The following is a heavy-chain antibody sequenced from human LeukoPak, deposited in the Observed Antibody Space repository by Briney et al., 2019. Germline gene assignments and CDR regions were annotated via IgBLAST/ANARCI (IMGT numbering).Heavy chain of an antibody. J-gene: IGHJ6*02. CDR2: IYSGGST. CDR1: GFTVSSNY. CDR3: ARDRTGYCSSTSCYGVYGMDV. D-gene: IGHD2-2*03. Sequence: PGGSLRLSCAASGFTVSSNYMSWVRQAPGKGLEWVSVIYSGGSTYYADSVKGRFTISRDNSKNTLYLQMNSLRAEDTAVYYCARDRTGYCSSTSCYGVYGMDVWGQGTTVTVSS. V-gene: IGHV3-53*01.